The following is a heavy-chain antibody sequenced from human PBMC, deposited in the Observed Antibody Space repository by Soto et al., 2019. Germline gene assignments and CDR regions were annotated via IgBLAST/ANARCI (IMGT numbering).Heavy chain of an antibody. D-gene: IGHD3-16*02. Sequence: SETLSLTCTVSGGSISSSNYYWGWVRQLPGKGLEWIGYIHYGGSTHYNPSLKSRVTISVDTSKNEFSLKLTSVTAADTAVYFCARDRGHYVSGISRTYGMDVWGQGTMVTVSS. CDR3: ARDRGHYVSGISRTYGMDV. CDR1: GGSISSSNYY. J-gene: IGHJ6*02. V-gene: IGHV4-31*03. CDR2: IHYGGST.